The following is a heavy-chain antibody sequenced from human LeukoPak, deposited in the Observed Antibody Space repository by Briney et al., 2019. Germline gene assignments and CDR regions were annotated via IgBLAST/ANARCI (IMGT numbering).Heavy chain of an antibody. V-gene: IGHV4-34*01. CDR2: INHSGST. CDR1: GGSFSGYY. D-gene: IGHD2-2*01. J-gene: IGHJ4*02. Sequence: SETLSLTCAVYGGSFSGYYWSWIRQPPGKGLEWIWEINHSGSTNYNPSLKSRVTISVDTSKNQFSPYLNLTTAADTAVDYCARTSTEVSSYFDYWGQGTLVTVSS. CDR3: ARTSTEVSSYFDY.